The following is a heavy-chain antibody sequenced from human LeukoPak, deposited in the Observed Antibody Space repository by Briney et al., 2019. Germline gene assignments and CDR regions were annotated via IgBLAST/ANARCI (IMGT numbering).Heavy chain of an antibody. D-gene: IGHD4-17*01. V-gene: IGHV4-4*07. CDR2: IYTSGST. Sequence: PSETLSLTCTVSGGSISSYYWSWIRQPAGKGLEWIGRIYTSGSTNYNPSLKSRVTISVDRSKNQFSLKLSSVTAADTAVYYCARARGAPLGTTASYYYYYMDVWGKGTTVTVSS. CDR1: GGSISSYY. J-gene: IGHJ6*03. CDR3: ARARGAPLGTTASYYYYYMDV.